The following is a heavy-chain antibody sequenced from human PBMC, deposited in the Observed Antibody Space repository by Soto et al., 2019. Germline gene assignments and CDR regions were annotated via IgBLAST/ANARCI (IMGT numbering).Heavy chain of an antibody. V-gene: IGHV4-31*03. J-gene: IGHJ1*01. CDR3: AREYSSGWYGYFQQ. CDR1: GGSISSGGYY. CDR2: VYYTGST. D-gene: IGHD6-19*01. Sequence: TLSLTCTVAGGSISSGGYYWSWIRQYPGLGLEWIGAVYYTGSTYYKRPLKSRLTMSVDTSKNQFSLMLTSVTAADTAVYYCAREYSSGWYGYFQQWGQRIPVTVSS.